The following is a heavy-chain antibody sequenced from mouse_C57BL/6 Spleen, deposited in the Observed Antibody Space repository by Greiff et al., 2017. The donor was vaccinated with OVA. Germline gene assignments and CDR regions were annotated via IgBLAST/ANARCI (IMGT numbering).Heavy chain of an antibody. CDR2: IRLKSDNYAT. V-gene: IGHV6-3*01. CDR3: RESNYYGSSQFDY. CDR1: GFTFSNYW. J-gene: IGHJ2*01. Sequence: EVKLEESGGGLVQPGGSMKLSCVASGFTFSNYWMNWVRQSPEKGLEWVAQIRLKSDNYATHYAVSVQGRFTISRDDSQSSVYLHLITLRAEDTGYYCCRESNYYGSSQFDYWGQGTTLTVSA. D-gene: IGHD1-1*01.